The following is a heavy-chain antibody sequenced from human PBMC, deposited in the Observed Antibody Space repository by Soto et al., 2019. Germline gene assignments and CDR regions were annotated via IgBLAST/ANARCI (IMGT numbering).Heavy chain of an antibody. CDR1: GASVRSYH. D-gene: IGHD1-1*01. V-gene: IGHV4-4*07. CDR2: VQMSGTT. Sequence: QVRLQESGPGLVKPSETLSLTCAVSGASVRSYHWSWIRQAAGKGLEWIGHVQMSGTTNYNPSLKTRVTMSLDTSKNEVSLRMTSVTAADTAVYFCAKDRSTMRWFDPWGQGILVTVSS. CDR3: AKDRSTMRWFDP. J-gene: IGHJ5*02.